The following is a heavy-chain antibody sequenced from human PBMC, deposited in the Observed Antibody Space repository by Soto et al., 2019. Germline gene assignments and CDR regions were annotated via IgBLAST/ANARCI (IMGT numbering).Heavy chain of an antibody. CDR3: AKDRYGNHYGMDV. D-gene: IGHD1-1*01. V-gene: IGHV3-30*18. J-gene: IGHJ6*02. CDR1: GFTFRNFG. Sequence: GGSLRLSCAASGFTFRNFGMNWVRQAPGKGLEWVAVISYDGSNKYYAESVKGRFTISRDNSKNTLYLQMNSLRAEDTAVYYCAKDRYGNHYGMDVWGQGTTVTVSS. CDR2: ISYDGSNK.